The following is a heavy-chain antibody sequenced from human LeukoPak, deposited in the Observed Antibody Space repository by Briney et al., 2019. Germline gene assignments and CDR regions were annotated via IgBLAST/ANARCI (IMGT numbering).Heavy chain of an antibody. CDR3: ARAFSGWYYYYYYYMDV. CDR2: ISYDGSNK. V-gene: IGHV3-30*07. Sequence: GGSLRLSCAASGFTFSSYAMHWVRQAPGKGLEWVAVISYDGSNKYYADSVKGRFTISRDNSKNTLYLQMNSLRAEDTAVYYCARAFSGWYYYYYYYMDVWGKGTTVTVSS. D-gene: IGHD6-19*01. J-gene: IGHJ6*03. CDR1: GFTFSSYA.